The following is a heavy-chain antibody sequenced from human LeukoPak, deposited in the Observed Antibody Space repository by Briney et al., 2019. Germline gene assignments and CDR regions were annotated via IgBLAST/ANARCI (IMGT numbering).Heavy chain of an antibody. CDR3: ARYGSGSNYRDPFDS. D-gene: IGHD3-10*01. CDR2: IYRDSSVK. CDR1: GFNFDEYA. V-gene: IGHV3-48*01. Sequence: GGSLRLSCVASGFNFDEYAXXXVXXXPXXXXXXXXXIYRDSSVKHYADSVRGRFTVSRDNAKNSVYLQMNSLRAEDTAVYFCARYGSGSNYRDPFDSWGQGTLVTVSS. J-gene: IGHJ4*02.